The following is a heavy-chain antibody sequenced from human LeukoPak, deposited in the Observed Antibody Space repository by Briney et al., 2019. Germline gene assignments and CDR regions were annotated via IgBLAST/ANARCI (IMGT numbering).Heavy chain of an antibody. Sequence: GGSLRLSCAASGFTFSSYWMHWVRQAPGKGLVWVSRINSDGSSTSYADSVKGRFTISRDNAKDTLYLQMNSLRAEDTAVYYCARAAIGRYLNGVDYWGQGTLVTVSS. J-gene: IGHJ4*02. CDR1: GFTFSSYW. CDR2: INSDGSST. CDR3: ARAAIGRYLNGVDY. V-gene: IGHV3-74*01. D-gene: IGHD7-27*01.